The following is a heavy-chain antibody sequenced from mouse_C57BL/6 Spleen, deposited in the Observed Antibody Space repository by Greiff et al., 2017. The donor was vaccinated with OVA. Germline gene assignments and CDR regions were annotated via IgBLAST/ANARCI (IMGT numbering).Heavy chain of an antibody. V-gene: IGHV1-9*01. CDR2: ILPGSGST. J-gene: IGHJ3*01. CDR3: ARGTYDGYYGDWFAY. CDR1: GYTFTGYW. Sequence: QVQLQQSGAELMKPGASVKLSCKATGYTFTGYWIEWVKQRPGHGLEWIGEILPGSGSTNYNEKFKGKATFTADTSSNTAYMQLSSLTTEDSAIYYCARGTYDGYYGDWFAYWGQGTLVTVSA. D-gene: IGHD2-3*01.